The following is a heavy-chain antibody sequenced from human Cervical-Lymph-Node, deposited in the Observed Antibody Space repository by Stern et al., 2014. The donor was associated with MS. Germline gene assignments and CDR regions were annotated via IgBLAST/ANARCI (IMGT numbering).Heavy chain of an antibody. D-gene: IGHD4-17*01. J-gene: IGHJ4*02. CDR2: IYYSGST. Sequence: QVQLQESGPGLAKPSETLSLTCTVSGGSISNYYWSWIRQPPGKGLEWIGYIYYSGSTNYNPSLKSRVAMSVDTSKDPFSLNLTPVTAADTGVYYCARRGTTGIDYWGQGTLVTVSS. CDR3: ARRGTTGIDY. V-gene: IGHV4-59*08. CDR1: GGSISNYY.